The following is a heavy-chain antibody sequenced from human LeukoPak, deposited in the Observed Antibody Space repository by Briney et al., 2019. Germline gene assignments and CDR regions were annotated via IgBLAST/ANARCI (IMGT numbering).Heavy chain of an antibody. V-gene: IGHV3-21*04. CDR2: ISSTSRYI. J-gene: IGHJ5*02. CDR3: ARDVSVVPAATLFDP. D-gene: IGHD2-2*01. CDR1: GFSFSTYT. Sequence: GGSLRLSCAASGFSFSTYTMSWLRQAPGKGLEWVSSISSTSRYIYYADSVKGRFTISRDNAKNSLYLQMNSLRAEDTAVYYCARDVSVVPAATLFDPWGQGTLVTVSS.